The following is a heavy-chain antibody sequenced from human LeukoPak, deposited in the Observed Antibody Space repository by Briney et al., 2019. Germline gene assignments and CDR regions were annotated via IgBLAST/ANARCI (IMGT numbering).Heavy chain of an antibody. D-gene: IGHD1-1*01. V-gene: IGHV1-24*01. CDR3: ATDSYTWKYFDY. CDR2: FDPEDGET. CDR1: GYTLTELS. J-gene: IGHJ4*02. Sequence: ASVKVSCKVSGYTLTELSMHWVRQAPGKGLEWMGGFDPEDGETIYAQKFQGRVTMTEDTSTDTAYMELSSLRSEDAAVYYCATDSYTWKYFDYWGQGTLVTVSS.